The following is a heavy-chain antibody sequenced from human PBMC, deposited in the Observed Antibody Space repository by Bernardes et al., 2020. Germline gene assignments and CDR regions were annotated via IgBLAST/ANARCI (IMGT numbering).Heavy chain of an antibody. CDR1: GFTFSSYS. Sequence: GGSLRLSCAASGFTFSSYSMNWVRQAPGKGLEWVSSISSSSSYIYYADSVKGRFTISRDNAKNSLYLQMNSLRAEDTAVYYCARHKRRLGYCSGGSCYPFDYWGQGTLVTVSS. D-gene: IGHD2-15*01. J-gene: IGHJ4*02. V-gene: IGHV3-21*01. CDR3: ARHKRRLGYCSGGSCYPFDY. CDR2: ISSSSSYI.